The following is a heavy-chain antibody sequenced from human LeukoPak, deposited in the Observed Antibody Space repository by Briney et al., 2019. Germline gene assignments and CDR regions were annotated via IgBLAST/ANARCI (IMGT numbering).Heavy chain of an antibody. CDR2: ISSSSSYT. D-gene: IGHD6-13*01. V-gene: IGHV3-11*05. J-gene: IGHJ4*02. Sequence: GGSLRLSCAASGFSFSDYYMSWIRQAPGKGLERLSYISSSSSYTNYADSVKGRFTISRNNAKNSLNLQMNSLRAEDTAVYYCARGRRWIAAVGPDYWGQGTLVTVSS. CDR1: GFSFSDYY. CDR3: ARGRRWIAAVGPDY.